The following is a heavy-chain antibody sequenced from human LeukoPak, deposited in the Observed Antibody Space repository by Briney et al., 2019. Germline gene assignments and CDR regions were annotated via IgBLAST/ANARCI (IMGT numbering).Heavy chain of an antibody. Sequence: GASVKVSCKASGGTFSSYAISWVRQAPGQGLEWMGWISAYNGNTNYAQKLQGRVTMTTDTSTSTAYMELRSLRSDDTAVYYCARRTYYYDSSGYPNFDYWGQGTLVTVSS. D-gene: IGHD3-22*01. CDR2: ISAYNGNT. CDR3: ARRTYYYDSSGYPNFDY. CDR1: GGTFSSYA. V-gene: IGHV1-18*01. J-gene: IGHJ4*02.